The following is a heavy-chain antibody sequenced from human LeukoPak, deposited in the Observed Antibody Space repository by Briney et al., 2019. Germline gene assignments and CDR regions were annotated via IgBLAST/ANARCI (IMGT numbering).Heavy chain of an antibody. J-gene: IGHJ6*03. CDR1: GGTFSSYA. CDR2: IIPILGIA. D-gene: IGHD2-2*02. CDR3: ARAVRYCSSTSCYRDYYYMDV. V-gene: IGHV1-69*04. Sequence: SVNVSCKASGGTFSSYAISWVRQAPGQGLEWMGRIIPILGIANYAQKFQGRVTITADKSTSTAYMELRSLRSDDTAVYYCARAVRYCSSTSCYRDYYYMDVWGKGTTVTVSS.